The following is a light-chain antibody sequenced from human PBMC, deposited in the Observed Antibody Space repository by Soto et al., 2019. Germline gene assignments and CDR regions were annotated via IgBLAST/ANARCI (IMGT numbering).Light chain of an antibody. J-gene: IGLJ2*01. CDR2: KND. CDR3: VSWDGSLSGAV. CDR1: SSNIGSNY. V-gene: IGLV1-47*01. Sequence: QSVLTQPPSASGTPGQRVTISCSGSSSNIGSNYVYWYQQLPGTAPKLLICKNDQRPSGVPDRFSGSKSGATASLAISGLRSEDEADYYCVSWDGSLSGAVFGGGTQLTVL.